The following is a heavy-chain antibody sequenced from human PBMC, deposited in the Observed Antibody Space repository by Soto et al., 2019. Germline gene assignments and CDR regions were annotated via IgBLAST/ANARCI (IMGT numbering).Heavy chain of an antibody. D-gene: IGHD1-26*01. J-gene: IGHJ4*02. Sequence: QVQLVESGGGVVQPGRSLRLSCAASGFTFSHYAMHWVRQAPGKGLEWVALMSYDGSNEYYADSVKGRFTITRDNSKNTLYLQMNSPIAEDTAVYYCAKDGSHNFDYWGQGTLVTFSS. CDR3: AKDGSHNFDY. V-gene: IGHV3-30*18. CDR2: MSYDGSNE. CDR1: GFTFSHYA.